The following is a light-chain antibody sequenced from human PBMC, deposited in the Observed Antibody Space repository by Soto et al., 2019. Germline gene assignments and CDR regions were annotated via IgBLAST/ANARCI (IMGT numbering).Light chain of an antibody. CDR3: QQYSTSPLT. J-gene: IGKJ4*01. CDR1: QSFSTSY. CDR2: AAS. V-gene: IGKV3-20*01. Sequence: IVLPHSPCTLSLSPGERATLSCRASQSFSTSYLAWYQQKPGQAPRLLIFAASGRASGIPDRFSGSGSGTDFTLTIDRLEPEDFAVYYCQQYSTSPLTFGGGTKVDIK.